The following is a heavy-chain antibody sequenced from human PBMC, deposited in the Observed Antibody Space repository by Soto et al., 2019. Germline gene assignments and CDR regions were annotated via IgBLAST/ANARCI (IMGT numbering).Heavy chain of an antibody. Sequence: PGGSLRLSCSVSGFTLSTYAMHWVRQAPGKGLQYVSSISSNGGSTYYADPVKGRFTISRDNSKNTLYLQMSSLRAEDTAVYYCVKDRWVDYWGQGTLVTVSS. CDR3: VKDRWVDY. V-gene: IGHV3-64D*06. CDR1: GFTLSTYA. J-gene: IGHJ4*02. D-gene: IGHD1-26*01. CDR2: ISSNGGST.